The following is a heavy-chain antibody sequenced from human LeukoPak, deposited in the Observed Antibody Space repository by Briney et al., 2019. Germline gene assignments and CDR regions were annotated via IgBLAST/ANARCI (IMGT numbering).Heavy chain of an antibody. CDR2: ISGTTTYI. V-gene: IGHV3-21*01. Sequence: GGSLRLSCAASGFTFSDYTMNWVRQAPGKGLEWVSSISGTTTYIYYADSVKGRFTISRDNAKNSLYLQMNSLRAEDTAVYYCARDLAYNWNYGIDYWGQGTLVTVSS. J-gene: IGHJ4*02. D-gene: IGHD1-7*01. CDR1: GFTFSDYT. CDR3: ARDLAYNWNYGIDY.